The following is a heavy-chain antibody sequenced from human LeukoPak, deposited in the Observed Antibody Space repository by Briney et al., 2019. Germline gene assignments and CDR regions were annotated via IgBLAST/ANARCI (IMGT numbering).Heavy chain of an antibody. Sequence: GGSLRLSCAVSGFTFSDHYMDWVRQAPGKGLEWVGRSRNRARSYTTDYAASVKGRFTISRDDSKSTLYLQMNSLETEDTAVYYCSRDATGDHWGQGTLVSVSS. CDR1: GFTFSDHY. V-gene: IGHV3-72*01. CDR2: SRNRARSYTT. J-gene: IGHJ4*02. CDR3: SRDATGDH.